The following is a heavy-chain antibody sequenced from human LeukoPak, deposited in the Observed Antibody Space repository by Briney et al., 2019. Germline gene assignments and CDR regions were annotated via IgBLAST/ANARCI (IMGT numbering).Heavy chain of an antibody. CDR2: INPNSGGT. D-gene: IGHD3-22*01. CDR1: GYTFTGYF. J-gene: IGHJ4*02. CDR3: ARDERYDSSGYPFDY. Sequence: ASVKVSCKASGYTFTGYFIHWVRQAPGQGLEWMGWINPNSGGTNYAQKFQGRITMTRDTSISTAYMELSRLRSDDTAVYYCARDERYDSSGYPFDYWGQGTLVTVSS. V-gene: IGHV1-2*02.